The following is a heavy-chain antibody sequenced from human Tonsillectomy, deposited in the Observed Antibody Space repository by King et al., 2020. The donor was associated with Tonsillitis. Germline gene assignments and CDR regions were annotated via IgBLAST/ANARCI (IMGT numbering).Heavy chain of an antibody. J-gene: IGHJ6*02. CDR2: INPNSGGT. D-gene: IGHD6-19*01. Sequence: VQLVESGAEVKKPGASVKVSCKASGYTFTGYYMHWVRQAPGQGLEWMGWINPNSGGTNYAQKFQGRVTMTRDTSIRIVYMELSRLRSDDTAVYYCARESLHRYRTDWYFLGGYGMDVWGQGTTVTVSS. CDR3: ARESLHRYRTDWYFLGGYGMDV. CDR1: GYTFTGYY. V-gene: IGHV1-2*02.